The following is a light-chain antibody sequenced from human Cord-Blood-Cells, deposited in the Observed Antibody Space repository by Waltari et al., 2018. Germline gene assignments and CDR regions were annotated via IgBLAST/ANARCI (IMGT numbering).Light chain of an antibody. CDR3: SSYTSSSTLV. CDR1: IGDVGGYNY. V-gene: IGLV2-14*01. CDR2: DVS. Sequence: QSALTQPASVSGSPGQSITISCTGTIGDVGGYNYVSWYQQHPGKAPKLMIYDVSNRPSGVSNRFSGSKSGNTASLTISGLQAEDEADYYCSSYTSSSTLVFGGGTKLTVL. J-gene: IGLJ2*01.